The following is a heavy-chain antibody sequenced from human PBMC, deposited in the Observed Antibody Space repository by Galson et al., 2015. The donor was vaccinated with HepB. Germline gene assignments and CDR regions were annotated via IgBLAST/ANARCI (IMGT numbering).Heavy chain of an antibody. J-gene: IGHJ4*02. CDR1: GFTFSNYA. Sequence: SLRLSCAASGFTFSNYAMSWVRQAPGKGLEWVSAISYSGGSTYYADSVKGRFTISRDNSKNTLYLQMNSLRAEDTAVYYCAKGGGSSWPRSRRFESWGQGTLVTVSS. CDR2: ISYSGGST. D-gene: IGHD6-13*01. CDR3: AKGGGSSWPRSRRFES. V-gene: IGHV3-23*01.